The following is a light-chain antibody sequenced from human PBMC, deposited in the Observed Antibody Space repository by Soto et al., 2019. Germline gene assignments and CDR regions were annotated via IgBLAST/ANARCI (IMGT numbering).Light chain of an antibody. CDR2: DAS. J-gene: IGKJ1*01. CDR1: QSITGW. CDR3: QHYSFYWA. V-gene: IGKV1-5*01. Sequence: DIQMTQSPSTLSASVGDRVTITCRASQSITGWLAWYQQKPGKAPNLLISDASTLESGVPSRFSGSGSGTDTTPIISRLHPDYVASYCRQHYSFYWAFGLGTKVEIK.